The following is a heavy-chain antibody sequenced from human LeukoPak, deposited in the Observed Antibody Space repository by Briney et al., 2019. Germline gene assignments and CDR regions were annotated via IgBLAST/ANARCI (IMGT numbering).Heavy chain of an antibody. J-gene: IGHJ4*02. CDR1: GGSFSGYY. D-gene: IGHD1-26*01. CDR2: INHSGST. CDR3: AIRGSYYALFH. V-gene: IGHV4-34*01. Sequence: PSETLSLTCAVYGGSFSGYYWSWIRQPPGKGLEWIGEINHSGSTNYNPSLKSRVTISVDTSKNQFSLKLSSVTAADTAVYYCAIRGSYYALFHWGQGTLVTVSS.